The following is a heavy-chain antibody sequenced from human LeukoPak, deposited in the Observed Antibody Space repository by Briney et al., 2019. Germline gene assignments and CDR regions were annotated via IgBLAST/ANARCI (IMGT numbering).Heavy chain of an antibody. J-gene: IGHJ3*02. Sequence: QPGGSLRLSCAASGFTFNSYWMSWVRQAPGKGLQWVANINQDGSEKYYVDSVKGRFTISRDNAKNSLYLQINSLRAEDTAMYYCARSAIFGPVGIWGQGTMVTVSS. V-gene: IGHV3-7*01. CDR1: GFTFNSYW. D-gene: IGHD3/OR15-3a*01. CDR3: ARSAIFGPVGI. CDR2: INQDGSEK.